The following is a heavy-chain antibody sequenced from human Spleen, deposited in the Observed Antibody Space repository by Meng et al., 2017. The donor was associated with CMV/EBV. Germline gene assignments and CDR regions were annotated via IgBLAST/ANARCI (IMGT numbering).Heavy chain of an antibody. D-gene: IGHD3-9*01. Sequence: GSLRLSCSVSGGSINYHYWSWIRQPPGKGLEWVAYMFYSGTTNYNPSLKSRVTISVDTSKNQFSLKLSSVTSADTAVYYCARGDSYDILTGFYPLIGAFDIWGQGTMVTVSS. CDR3: ARGDSYDILTGFYPLIGAFDI. CDR1: GGSINYHY. J-gene: IGHJ3*02. V-gene: IGHV4-59*11. CDR2: MFYSGTT.